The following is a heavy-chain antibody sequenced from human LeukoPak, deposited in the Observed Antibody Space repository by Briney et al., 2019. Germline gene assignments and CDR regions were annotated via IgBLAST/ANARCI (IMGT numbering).Heavy chain of an antibody. CDR1: GFTFSSYA. D-gene: IGHD2-21*02. CDR3: AKPGAIVVVTAMRSDY. J-gene: IGHJ4*02. V-gene: IGHV3-23*01. Sequence: GGSLRLSCAASGFTFSSYAMSWVRQAPGKGLEWVSAISGSGGSTYYADSVKGRFTISRDNAKNTLYLQMNSLRAEDTAVYYRAKPGAIVVVTAMRSDYWGQGTLVTVSS. CDR2: ISGSGGST.